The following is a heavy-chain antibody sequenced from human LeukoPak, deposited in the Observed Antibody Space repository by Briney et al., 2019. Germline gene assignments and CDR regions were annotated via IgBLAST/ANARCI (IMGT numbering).Heavy chain of an antibody. V-gene: IGHV3-66*01. CDR3: ARGYSSSWYYFDY. J-gene: IGHJ4*02. CDR2: IYSGGST. Sequence: GGSLRLSCAASGFTVSSNYMSWVRQAPGKGLEWVSVIYSGGSTYYADSVKGRFTISRDNSKNTLYLQMNSLRAEDTAVYYCARGYSSSWYYFDYWGQGTLVTVSS. CDR1: GFTVSSNY. D-gene: IGHD6-13*01.